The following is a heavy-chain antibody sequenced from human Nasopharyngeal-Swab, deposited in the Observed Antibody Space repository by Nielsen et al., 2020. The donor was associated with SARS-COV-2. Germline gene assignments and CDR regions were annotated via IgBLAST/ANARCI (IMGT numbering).Heavy chain of an antibody. CDR1: GFTFSTYA. CDR2: IRGRDSSA. V-gene: IGHV3-23*01. Sequence: GESLKISCAASGFTFSTYAMRWVRKAPATGLEWVSVIRGRDSSAYYADSVKGRFTISRDNSKNTLYLQMNRLRAEDTAVYYCAKDRGGIAVAGWGLQFDNWGQGTLVTVSS. D-gene: IGHD6-19*01. J-gene: IGHJ4*02. CDR3: AKDRGGIAVAGWGLQFDN.